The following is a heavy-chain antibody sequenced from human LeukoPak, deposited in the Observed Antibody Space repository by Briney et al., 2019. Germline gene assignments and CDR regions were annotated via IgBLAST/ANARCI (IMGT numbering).Heavy chain of an antibody. CDR3: ARLGGYYDPPDY. CDR1: GGSIRSSTYY. D-gene: IGHD3-22*01. CDR2: IHHSGDT. V-gene: IGHV4-39*01. J-gene: IGHJ4*02. Sequence: PSETLSLTCTVSGGSIRSSTYYWAWIRQPPGKGLEWTGTIHHSGDTYYNPSLKSRVTISVDTSKNQFSLNLSSVTAADTAVYYCARLGGYYDPPDYWGQGTLVTASS.